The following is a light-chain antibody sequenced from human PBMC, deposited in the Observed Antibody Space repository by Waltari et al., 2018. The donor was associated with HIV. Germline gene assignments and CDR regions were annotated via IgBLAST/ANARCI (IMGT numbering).Light chain of an antibody. Sequence: QSALTQPPSASGSPGQSVTFACTGTSSDVGAYNFVSWYQQPPGKAPKLILDGVNRRPSGVPDRFSGSKSGNTASLTVSGLQADDEADYYCSSYAGPNHLLFGGGTKLTVL. CDR2: GVN. CDR1: SSDVGAYNF. J-gene: IGLJ2*01. V-gene: IGLV2-8*01. CDR3: SSYAGPNHLL.